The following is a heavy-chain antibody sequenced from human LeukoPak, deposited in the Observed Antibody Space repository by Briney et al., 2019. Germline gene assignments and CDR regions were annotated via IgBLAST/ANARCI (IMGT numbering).Heavy chain of an antibody. CDR1: GDSVSNNRAD. CDR3: ARIATVTQDDY. J-gene: IGHJ4*02. D-gene: IGHD4-17*01. V-gene: IGHV6-1*01. Sequence: SQTLSLTRAISGDSVSNNRADWSWIRQSPSRGLEWLGRTYYRSKWYNDYALSVKSRITINPDTSKNQFSLQLNSVTPEDTAVYYCARIATVTQDDYWGQGTLVTVSS. CDR2: TYYRSKWYN.